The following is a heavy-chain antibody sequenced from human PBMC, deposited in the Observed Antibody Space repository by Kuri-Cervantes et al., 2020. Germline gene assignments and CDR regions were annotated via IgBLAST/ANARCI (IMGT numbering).Heavy chain of an antibody. CDR3: ARVVGYSSSWTFDYYYYMDV. CDR1: GGSISSSSYY. CDR2: IYYSGST. V-gene: IGHV4-39*07. D-gene: IGHD6-13*01. J-gene: IGHJ6*03. Sequence: SETLSLTCTVSGGSISSSSYYWGWIRQPPGKGLEWIGSIYYSGSTNYNPSLKSRVTISVDTSKNQFSLKLSSVTAADTAVYYCARVVGYSSSWTFDYYYYMDVWGKGTTVTVSS.